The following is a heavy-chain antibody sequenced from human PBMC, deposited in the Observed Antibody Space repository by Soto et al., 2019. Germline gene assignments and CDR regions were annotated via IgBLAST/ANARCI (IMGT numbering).Heavy chain of an antibody. CDR1: GYTFTTYN. J-gene: IGHJ4*02. CDR3: ARGPGV. V-gene: IGHV1-3*05. CDR2: ISGANGNT. Sequence: QVQLVQSGAEEKQPGASVKVSCKASGYTFTTYNMHWLRQAPGQRLEWMGWISGANGNTKYSQKFQGRRTITREASARKSYMDLSSLRSEDTAVYYCARGPGVWGQGTPVTVAS. D-gene: IGHD3-10*01.